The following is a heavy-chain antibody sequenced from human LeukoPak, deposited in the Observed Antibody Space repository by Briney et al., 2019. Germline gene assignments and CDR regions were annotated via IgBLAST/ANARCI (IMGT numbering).Heavy chain of an antibody. V-gene: IGHV3-74*01. Sequence: GGSLRLSCAAAGFTFSSYWMDWVRQAPGKGLGWVSRINSDGRSKSYADSVQGRFTSSKDTAKTTLYLQMNSLRAEDTAVYYCARDGYNSQGFDYWGQGTLVTVSS. J-gene: IGHJ4*02. CDR3: ARDGYNSQGFDY. CDR1: GFTFSSYW. D-gene: IGHD5-24*01. CDR2: INSDGRSK.